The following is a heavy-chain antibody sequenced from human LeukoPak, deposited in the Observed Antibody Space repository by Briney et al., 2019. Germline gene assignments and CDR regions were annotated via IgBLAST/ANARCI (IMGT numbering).Heavy chain of an antibody. CDR1: GGSISSGGYS. V-gene: IGHV4-30-2*01. Sequence: SETLSLTCAVSGGSISSGGYSWSWIRQPPGKGLEWIGYIYHSGSTYYNPSLKSRVTISVDRSKNQFSLELSSVTAADTAVYYCARGDDFHNWFDPWGQGTLVTVSS. CDR2: IYHSGST. D-gene: IGHD2/OR15-2a*01. J-gene: IGHJ5*02. CDR3: ARGDDFHNWFDP.